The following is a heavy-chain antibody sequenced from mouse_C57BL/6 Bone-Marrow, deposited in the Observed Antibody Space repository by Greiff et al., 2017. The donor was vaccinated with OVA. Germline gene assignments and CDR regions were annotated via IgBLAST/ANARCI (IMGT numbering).Heavy chain of an antibody. V-gene: IGHV5-4*01. CDR2: ISAGNGYT. J-gene: IGHJ3*01. D-gene: IGHD2-12*01. CDR1: GFTFTSYS. CDR3: ARGRYFLAY. Sequence: EVQRMQPGAGLVKPGASLKLSCAASGFTFTSYSMHWVRQTPEKGLEWVATISAGNGYTNYPDNFKGRFTITIVNATNNLYLQMSSLKSEDTALYYCARGRYFLAYWGQGTLVTVSA.